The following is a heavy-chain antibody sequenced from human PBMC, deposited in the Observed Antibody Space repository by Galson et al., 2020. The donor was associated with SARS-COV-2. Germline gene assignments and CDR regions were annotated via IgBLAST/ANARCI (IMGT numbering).Heavy chain of an antibody. J-gene: IGHJ4*02. CDR1: GFTFTTYP. Sequence: GESLKISCAASGFTFTTYPMHWVRQAPGKGLEWVAVISYDGRIKYYADSVKGRFTISRDNSENTLFLQMNSLRGEDTAVYYCARDSQLDYWGQGTLVTVSS. CDR2: ISYDGRIK. CDR3: ARDSQLDY. V-gene: IGHV3-30*04.